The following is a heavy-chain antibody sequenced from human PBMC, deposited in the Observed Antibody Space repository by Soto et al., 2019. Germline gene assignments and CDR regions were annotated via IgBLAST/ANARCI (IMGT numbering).Heavy chain of an antibody. V-gene: IGHV3-23*01. Sequence: VGSLRLSCAASEFSFSSYALNWVRQAPGKGLEWVSAISATGTTTYYADSVKGRFTISRDNSKRTLFLQMDSLSPEDTAVYYCATYSSPFDYWGQGTLVTVSS. D-gene: IGHD6-13*01. CDR2: ISATGTTT. CDR3: ATYSSPFDY. J-gene: IGHJ4*02. CDR1: EFSFSSYA.